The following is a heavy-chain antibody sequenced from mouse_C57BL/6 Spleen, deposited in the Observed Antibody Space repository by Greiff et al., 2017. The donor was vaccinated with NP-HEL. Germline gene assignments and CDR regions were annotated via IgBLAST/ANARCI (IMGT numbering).Heavy chain of an antibody. V-gene: IGHV1-82*01. CDR2: LYPGDGDT. J-gene: IGHJ4*01. D-gene: IGHD3-3*01. Sequence: VQLQQSGPELVKPGASVKISCKASGYAFSSSWMNWVQQRPGKGLEWIGRLYPGDGDTHYNGKFKGKATLTADKSSSTADMQLSSLTSEDSAVYVCARARLGYYAMDYWGQGTSVTVSS. CDR1: GYAFSSSW. CDR3: ARARLGYYAMDY.